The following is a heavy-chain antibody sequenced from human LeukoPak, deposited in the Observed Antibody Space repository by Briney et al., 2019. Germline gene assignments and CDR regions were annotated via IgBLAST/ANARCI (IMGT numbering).Heavy chain of an antibody. J-gene: IGHJ4*02. V-gene: IGHV4-59*08. Sequence: KPSETLSLTCTVSGGSISSYYWSWIRQPPGKGLEWIGYIYYSGSTNYNPSLKSGVTISVDTSKNQFSLKLSSVTAADTAVYYCARQIDGSYFDYWGQGTLVTVSS. CDR3: ARQIDGSYFDY. D-gene: IGHD3-9*01. CDR1: GGSISSYY. CDR2: IYYSGST.